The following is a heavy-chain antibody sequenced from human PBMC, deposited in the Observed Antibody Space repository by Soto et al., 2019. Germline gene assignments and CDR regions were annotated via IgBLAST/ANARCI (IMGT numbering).Heavy chain of an antibody. J-gene: IGHJ4*01. V-gene: IGHV1-3*01. D-gene: IGHD6-6*01. Sequence: ASVKVSCRASGYSFTSNTIHWLRQAPGQRPEWVGWISAGSGITKYSQKSQGRVSITRDTSASTAYMELSGLASEDTAVYYCARDVSSALDYWGQGTLVTVSS. CDR1: GYSFTSNT. CDR2: ISAGSGIT. CDR3: ARDVSSALDY.